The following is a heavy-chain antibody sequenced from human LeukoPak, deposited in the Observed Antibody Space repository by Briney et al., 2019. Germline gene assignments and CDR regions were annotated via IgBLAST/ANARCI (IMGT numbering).Heavy chain of an antibody. CDR3: ARGPGPIAGAKNPFDI. CDR2: ISYDGSNK. Sequence: GRSLRLSCAASGLTFSSYAMHWVRQAPGKGLEWVAVISYDGSNKYYADSVKGRFTISGDKSKNTLYLQMNSLRPEDAAFYYCARGPGPIAGAKNPFDIWGQGTMVTVSS. V-gene: IGHV3-30*01. J-gene: IGHJ3*02. CDR1: GLTFSSYA. D-gene: IGHD1-26*01.